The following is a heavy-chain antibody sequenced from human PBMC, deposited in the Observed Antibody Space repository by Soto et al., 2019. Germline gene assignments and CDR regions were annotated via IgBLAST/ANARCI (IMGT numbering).Heavy chain of an antibody. CDR2: INPSGGST. D-gene: IGHD6-6*01. Sequence: QVQLVQSGAEVKKPGASVKVSCKASGYTFTSYYMHWVRQAPGQGLEWMGIINPSGGSTSYAQKCQGRVTMTRDTSTSTVYMELSSLRSEDTAVYYCASRRYSSSDYYYGMDVWGQGTTVTVSS. J-gene: IGHJ6*02. V-gene: IGHV1-46*01. CDR1: GYTFTSYY. CDR3: ASRRYSSSDYYYGMDV.